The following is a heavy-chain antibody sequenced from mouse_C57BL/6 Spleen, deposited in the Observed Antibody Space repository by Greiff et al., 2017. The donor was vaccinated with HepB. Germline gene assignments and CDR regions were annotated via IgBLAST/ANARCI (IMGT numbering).Heavy chain of an antibody. CDR3: AREEANWGFAY. D-gene: IGHD4-1*01. J-gene: IGHJ3*01. V-gene: IGHV1-26*01. CDR2: INPNNGGT. Sequence: EVQLQQSGPELVKPGASVKISCKASGYTFTDYYMNWVKQSHGKSLEWIGDINPNNGGTSYNQKFKGKATLTVDKSSSTAYMELRSLKSEDSAVYDCAREEANWGFAYWGQGTLVTVSA. CDR1: GYTFTDYY.